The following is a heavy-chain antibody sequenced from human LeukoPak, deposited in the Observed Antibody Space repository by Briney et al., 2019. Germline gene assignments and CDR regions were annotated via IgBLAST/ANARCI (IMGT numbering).Heavy chain of an antibody. CDR2: INHSGST. Sequence: SETLSLTCAVYGGSFSGYYWSWIRQPPGKGLEWIGEINHSGSTNHNPSLKSRVTISVDTSKNQFSLKLSSVTAADTAVYYCARSGLVIIMRYYYYGMDVWGQGTTVTVSS. J-gene: IGHJ6*02. CDR3: ARSGLVIIMRYYYYGMDV. CDR1: GGSFSGYY. V-gene: IGHV4-34*01. D-gene: IGHD3-9*01.